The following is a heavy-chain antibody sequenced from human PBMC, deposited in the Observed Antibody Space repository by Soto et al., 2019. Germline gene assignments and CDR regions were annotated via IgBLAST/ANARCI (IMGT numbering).Heavy chain of an antibody. D-gene: IGHD3-16*01. CDR1: GGTFSRYA. CDR3: ARHGITFGDDAFDI. CDR2: IIPIFGTA. V-gene: IGHV1-69*01. J-gene: IGHJ3*02. Sequence: QVQLVQSGAEVKKPGSSVKVSCKASGGTFSRYAISWVRQAPGQELEWMGGIIPIFGTANYAQKFQGRVTIAADESTSTAYMELSSLRSEDTAVYYCARHGITFGDDAFDIWGQGTMVTVSS.